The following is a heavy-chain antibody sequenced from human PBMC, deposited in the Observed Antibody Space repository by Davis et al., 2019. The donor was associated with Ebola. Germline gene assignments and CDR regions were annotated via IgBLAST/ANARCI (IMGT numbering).Heavy chain of an antibody. D-gene: IGHD6-13*01. Sequence: AASVKVSCKASGYTFTSYDVNWVRQATGQGFEWMGWMNPNSGNTGDAQKFQGRVTMTRDTSTSTAYMELSSLRSEDTAVYYCARANWATVGTRWFDPWGQGTLVTVSS. CDR3: ARANWATVGTRWFDP. V-gene: IGHV1-8*01. CDR1: GYTFTSYD. J-gene: IGHJ5*02. CDR2: MNPNSGNT.